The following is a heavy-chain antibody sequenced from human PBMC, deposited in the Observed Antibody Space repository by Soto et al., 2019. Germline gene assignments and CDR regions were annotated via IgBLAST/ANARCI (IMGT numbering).Heavy chain of an antibody. CDR1: GGSISSSSYY. D-gene: IGHD3-22*01. V-gene: IGHV4-39*01. CDR2: IYYSGST. J-gene: IGHJ6*02. Sequence: SETLSVTCTVSGGSISSSSYYWGWTRQPPGKGLEWIGSIYYSGSTYYNPSLKSRVTISVDTSKNQFSLKLSSVTAADTAVYYCLDSSGYDGGMDVWGQGTTVTVSS. CDR3: LDSSGYDGGMDV.